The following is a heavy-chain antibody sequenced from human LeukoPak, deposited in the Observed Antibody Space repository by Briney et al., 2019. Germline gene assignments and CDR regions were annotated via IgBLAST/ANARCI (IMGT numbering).Heavy chain of an antibody. Sequence: SETLSLTCAVYGGSFSGYYWSWIRQPPGKGLEWIGEINHSGSTNYNPSLKSRVTISVDTSKNQFSLKLSSVTAADTAVYYCVRGHDSSGWYFDYWGQGTLVTVSS. V-gene: IGHV4-34*01. CDR2: INHSGST. CDR3: VRGHDSSGWYFDY. J-gene: IGHJ4*02. D-gene: IGHD6-19*01. CDR1: GGSFSGYY.